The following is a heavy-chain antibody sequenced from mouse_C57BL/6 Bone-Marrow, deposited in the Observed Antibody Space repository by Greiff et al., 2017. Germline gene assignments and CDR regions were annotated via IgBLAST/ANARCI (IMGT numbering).Heavy chain of an antibody. CDR1: GFNINDDY. CDR2: IDPESGGT. J-gene: IGHJ2*01. V-gene: IGHV14-4*01. Sequence: VQLQQSEAELVRPGASVKLSCTASGFNINDDYMHWVKQRPEQGLEWIGWIDPESGGTEYASKFQGKATITADTSSNTADLQLSSLASQDTAVYYCTTSRSDYWGQGTTLTVSS. CDR3: TTSRSDY.